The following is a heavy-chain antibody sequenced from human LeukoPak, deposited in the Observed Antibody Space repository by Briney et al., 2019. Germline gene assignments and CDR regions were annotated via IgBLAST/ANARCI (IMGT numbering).Heavy chain of an antibody. Sequence: GGSLRLSCAASGFTFSSYSMSWVRQAPGKGLEWVSYISSSSSTIYYADSVKGRFTISRDNAKNSLYLQMNSLRAEDTAVYYCARSGVAARLSECYFDYWGQGTLVTVSS. CDR2: ISSSSSTI. J-gene: IGHJ4*02. CDR3: ARSGVAARLSECYFDY. V-gene: IGHV3-48*01. CDR1: GFTFSSYS. D-gene: IGHD6-6*01.